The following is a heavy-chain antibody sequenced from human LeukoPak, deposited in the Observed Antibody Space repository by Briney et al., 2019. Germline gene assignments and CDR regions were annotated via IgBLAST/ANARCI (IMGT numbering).Heavy chain of an antibody. CDR3: ARRQRAYYDILTGYSFDY. J-gene: IGHJ4*02. CDR2: ISSSSSTI. Sequence: PGGSLRLACAASGFTVSSYSMNWVRQAPGKGLEWVSYISSSSSTIYYADSVKGRFTISRDNAKNSLYLQMNSLRAEDTAVYYCARRQRAYYDILTGYSFDYWGQGTLVTVSS. V-gene: IGHV3-48*01. D-gene: IGHD3-9*01. CDR1: GFTVSSYS.